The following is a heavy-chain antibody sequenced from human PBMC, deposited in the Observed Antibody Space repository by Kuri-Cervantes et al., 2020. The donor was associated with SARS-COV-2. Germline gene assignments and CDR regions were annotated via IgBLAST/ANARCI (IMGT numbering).Heavy chain of an antibody. Sequence: GGSLRLSCAASGFTFNTYSMDWVRLAPGKGLEWVSIISYDGNIRYYADSVKGRFTISRDNSKSTLYLQMNSLRAEDTALYFCAREGITAAGRDFDYWGQGTLVTVSS. CDR3: AREGITAAGRDFDY. D-gene: IGHD6-25*01. J-gene: IGHJ4*02. CDR2: ISYDGNIR. CDR1: GFTFNTYS. V-gene: IGHV3-30-3*01.